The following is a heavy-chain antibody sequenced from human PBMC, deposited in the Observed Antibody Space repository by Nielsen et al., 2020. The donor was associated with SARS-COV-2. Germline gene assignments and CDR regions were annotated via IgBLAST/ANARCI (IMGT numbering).Heavy chain of an antibody. Sequence: ESLKISCSASGFTFSSYAMHWVRQPPGKGLEWIGSIYYSGSTYYNPSLKSRVTISVDTSKNQFSLKLSSVTAADTAVYYCARDVGWLLSYYYYMDVWGKGTTVTVSS. CDR1: GFTFSSYA. V-gene: IGHV4-39*07. J-gene: IGHJ6*03. D-gene: IGHD5-12*01. CDR3: ARDVGWLLSYYYYMDV. CDR2: IYYSGST.